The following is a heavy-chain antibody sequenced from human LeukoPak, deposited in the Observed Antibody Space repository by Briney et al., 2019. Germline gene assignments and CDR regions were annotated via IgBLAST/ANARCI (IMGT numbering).Heavy chain of an antibody. D-gene: IGHD6-6*01. CDR2: IRSKAYGGTT. Sequence: PGGSLRLSCTASGFTFGDYAMSWVRQAPGKGLEWVGFIRSKAYGGTTEYAASVKGRFTISRDDSKSIAYLQMNSLKTEDTAVYYCTRMGGGSSSPKGDYYYYYMDVWGKGTTVTVSS. J-gene: IGHJ6*03. V-gene: IGHV3-49*04. CDR1: GFTFGDYA. CDR3: TRMGGGSSSPKGDYYYYYMDV.